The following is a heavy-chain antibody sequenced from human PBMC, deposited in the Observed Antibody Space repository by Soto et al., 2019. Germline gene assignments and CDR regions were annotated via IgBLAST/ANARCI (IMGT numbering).Heavy chain of an antibody. V-gene: IGHV3-23*01. CDR3: AKDTRGLLRFDYYYYYGMDV. CDR1: GFTFSSYA. D-gene: IGHD3-3*01. CDR2: ISGSGGST. J-gene: IGHJ6*02. Sequence: LRLSCAASGFTFSSYAMSWVRQAPGKGLEWVSAISGSGGSTYYADSVKGRFTISRDNSKNTLYLQMNSLRAEDTAVYYCAKDTRGLLRFDYYYYYGMDVWGQGTTVTVSS.